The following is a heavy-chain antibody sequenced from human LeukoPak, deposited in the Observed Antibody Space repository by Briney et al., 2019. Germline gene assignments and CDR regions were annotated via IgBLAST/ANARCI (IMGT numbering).Heavy chain of an antibody. CDR3: ARPGGYSLDFDY. J-gene: IGHJ4*02. Sequence: GGSLRLSCAASGFTFSSYGMHWVRQAPGKGLEWVAVIWYDGSNKYYADSVKGRFTISRDNSKSTLYLQMNSLRAEDTAVYYCARPGGYSLDFDYWGQGTLVSVSA. CDR2: IWYDGSNK. CDR1: GFTFSSYG. D-gene: IGHD5-18*01. V-gene: IGHV3-33*01.